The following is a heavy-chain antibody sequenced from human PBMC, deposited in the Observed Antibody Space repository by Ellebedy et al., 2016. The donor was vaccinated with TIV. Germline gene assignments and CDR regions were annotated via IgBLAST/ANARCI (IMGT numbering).Heavy chain of an antibody. CDR3: ATLNIHEQQLFYYYDGVDI. CDR1: GFTFSNYW. D-gene: IGHD6-13*01. CDR2: IKQDGSEK. V-gene: IGHV3-7*01. Sequence: GESLKISXAASGFTFSNYWMSWVRQAPGKGPEWVANIKQDGSEKYYLYSVKGRFSISRDNANNSLSLQMSSLRAEDTGVYYCATLNIHEQQLFYYYDGVDIWGRGTTVTVSS. J-gene: IGHJ6*02.